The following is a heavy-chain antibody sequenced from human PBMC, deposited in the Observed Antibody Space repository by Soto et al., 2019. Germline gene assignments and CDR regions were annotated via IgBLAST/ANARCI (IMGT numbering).Heavy chain of an antibody. CDR2: IYAGGDT. D-gene: IGHD2-15*01. J-gene: IGHJ4*02. Sequence: PGGSLRLSCAASGFSVSDSYVTWVRQAPGKGLEWVSVIYAGGDTFYADSVKGRFTISRDTSENMVYLQMRSLTVEDTAVYHCARGLGFCSGGACYEYWGQGTVVTVSS. CDR3: ARGLGFCSGGACYEY. CDR1: GFSVSDSY. V-gene: IGHV3-53*01.